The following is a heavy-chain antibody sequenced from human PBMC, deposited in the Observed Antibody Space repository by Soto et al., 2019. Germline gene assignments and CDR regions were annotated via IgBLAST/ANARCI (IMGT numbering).Heavy chain of an antibody. CDR3: ARRNILTGPVHYYGMDV. Sequence: QVQLVQSGAEVKKPGSSVKVSCKASGGTFSSYAISWVRQAPGQGLEWMGGIIPIFGTANYAKKFQGRVTITADKSTSTAYMELSSLRSEDTAVYYCARRNILTGPVHYYGMDVWGQGTTVTVSS. CDR2: IIPIFGTA. CDR1: GGTFSSYA. J-gene: IGHJ6*02. V-gene: IGHV1-69*06. D-gene: IGHD3-9*01.